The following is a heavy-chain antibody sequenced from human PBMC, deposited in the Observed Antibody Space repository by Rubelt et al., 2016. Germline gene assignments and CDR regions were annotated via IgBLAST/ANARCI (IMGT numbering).Heavy chain of an antibody. J-gene: IGHJ6*02. D-gene: IGHD1-20*01. CDR3: ARVAADNWKYYYYYGMDV. CDR2: ISAYNGNT. V-gene: IGHV1-18*01. Sequence: GQGLEWMGWISAYNGNTNYAQKLQGRVTMTTDTSTSPAYMELRSLRSDVTAVYYCARVAADNWKYYYYYGMDVWGQGTTVTVSS.